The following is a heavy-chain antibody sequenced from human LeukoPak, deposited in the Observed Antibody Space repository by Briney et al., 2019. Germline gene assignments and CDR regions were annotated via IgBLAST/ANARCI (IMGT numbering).Heavy chain of an antibody. V-gene: IGHV3-9*01. CDR1: GFTFDDYA. Sequence: GGSLRLSCAASGFTFDDYAMHWVQQAPGKGLEWVSGISWNSGSIGYADSVKGRFTISRDNAKNSLYLQMNSLRAEDTALYYCAKGESYYCSGGSCYPDYWGQGTLVTVSS. CDR2: ISWNSGSI. J-gene: IGHJ4*02. D-gene: IGHD2-15*01. CDR3: AKGESYYCSGGSCYPDY.